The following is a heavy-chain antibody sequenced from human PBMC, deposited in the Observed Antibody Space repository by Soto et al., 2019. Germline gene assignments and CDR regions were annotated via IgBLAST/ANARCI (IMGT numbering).Heavy chain of an antibody. CDR3: ARGLSSATTPYDY. D-gene: IGHD1-7*01. CDR2: IYSSGTT. J-gene: IGHJ4*02. V-gene: IGHV4-59*01. CDR1: GDSMNNYY. Sequence: KTSETLSLTCTVSGDSMNNYYWSWIRQSPGKGLEWIGYIYSSGTTNYNSSLKSRVTISLDTSKNQFSLKLSSVTAADTAVYYCARGLSSATTPYDYWGQGTLVTVSS.